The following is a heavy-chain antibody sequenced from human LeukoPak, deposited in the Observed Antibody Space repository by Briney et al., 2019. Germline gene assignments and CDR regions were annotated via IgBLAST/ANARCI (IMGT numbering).Heavy chain of an antibody. CDR1: GGSISSYY. J-gene: IGHJ5*02. V-gene: IGHV4-59*01. Sequence: KPSETLSLTCTVSGGSISSYYWSWIRQPPGKGLEWMGYIYYSGSTNYNPSLKSRVTISVDTSKNQFSLKLNSVTAADEAVYYCARTEGYGDYGNWFDPWGQGTLVTVSS. D-gene: IGHD4-17*01. CDR3: ARTEGYGDYGNWFDP. CDR2: IYYSGST.